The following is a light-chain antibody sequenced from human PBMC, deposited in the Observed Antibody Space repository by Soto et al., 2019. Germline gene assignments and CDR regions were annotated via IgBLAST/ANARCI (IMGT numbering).Light chain of an antibody. CDR1: SSNTGAGYD. V-gene: IGLV1-40*01. CDR3: QSYDSTLSGVI. J-gene: IGLJ2*01. Sequence: QSVLTQPPSVSGAPGQRTTISCTGSSSNTGAGYDVHWYHQFPGTAPKLLIYGNNNRPSGVPDRFSGSKSGTSASLAITGLQAEDEADYFCQSYDSTLSGVIFGGGTKLTVL. CDR2: GNN.